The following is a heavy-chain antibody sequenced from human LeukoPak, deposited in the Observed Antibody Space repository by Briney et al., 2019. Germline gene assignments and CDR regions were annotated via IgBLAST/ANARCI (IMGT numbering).Heavy chain of an antibody. J-gene: IGHJ4*02. D-gene: IGHD3-10*01. CDR2: IYYSGST. CDR3: ARGVWFGELRSYYFDY. CDR1: GGSISSYY. Sequence: SETLSLTCTVSGGSISSYYWSWIRRPPGKGLEWIGYIYYSGSTNYNPSLKSRVTISVDTSKNQFSLKLSSVTAADTAVYYCARGVWFGELRSYYFDYWGQGTLVTVSS. V-gene: IGHV4-59*01.